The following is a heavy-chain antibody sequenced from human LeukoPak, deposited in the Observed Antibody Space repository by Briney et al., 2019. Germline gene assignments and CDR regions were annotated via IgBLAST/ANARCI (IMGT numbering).Heavy chain of an antibody. CDR1: GGSISSGGYS. CDR2: IYHSGST. J-gene: IGHJ3*02. V-gene: IGHV4-30-2*01. CDR3: ARGQHYYDSRGTDAFDI. D-gene: IGHD3-22*01. Sequence: SETLSLTCAVSGGSISSGGYSWSWIRQPPGKGLEWIGYIYHSGSTYYNPSLKSRVTISVDRSKNQFSLKLSSVTAADTAVYYCARGQHYYDSRGTDAFDIWGQGTMVTVSS.